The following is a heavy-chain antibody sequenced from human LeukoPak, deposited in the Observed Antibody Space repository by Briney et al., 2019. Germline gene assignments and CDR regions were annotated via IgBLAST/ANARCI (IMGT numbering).Heavy chain of an antibody. CDR1: GFTFGDYG. D-gene: IGHD5-24*01. CDR2: LNWDGGTT. CDR3: ARVGEKAFHLWPEIDY. V-gene: IGHV3-20*04. Sequence: GGSLRLSCAASGFTFGDYGMSGVRQAPGKGLEWVSGLNWDGGTTGHADSVKGRFTISRDNAKNSLYLQMSSLRAEDTAVYYCARVGEKAFHLWPEIDYWGQGTLVTVS. J-gene: IGHJ4*02.